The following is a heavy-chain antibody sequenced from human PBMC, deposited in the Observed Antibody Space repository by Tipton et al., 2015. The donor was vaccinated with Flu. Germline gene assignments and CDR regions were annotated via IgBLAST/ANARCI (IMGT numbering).Heavy chain of an antibody. V-gene: IGHV3-33*01. CDR3: ARGEDYDFWSGYYRYYYYYYGMDV. D-gene: IGHD3-3*01. J-gene: IGHJ6*02. CDR1: GFTFSSYG. CDR2: IWYDGSNK. Sequence: AASGFTFSSYGMHWVRQAPGKGLEWVAVIWYDGSNKYYADSVKGRFTISRDNSKNTLYLQMNSLRAEDTAVYYCARGEDYDFWSGYYRYYYYYYGMDVWGQGTTVTVSS.